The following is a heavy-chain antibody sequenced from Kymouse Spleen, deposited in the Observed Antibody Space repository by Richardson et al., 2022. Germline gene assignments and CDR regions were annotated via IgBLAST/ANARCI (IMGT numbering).Heavy chain of an antibody. CDR1: GFTVSSNY. CDR3: ARDSNLDAFDI. CDR2: IYSCGST. Sequence: EVQLVESGGGLIQPGGSLRLSCAASGFTVSSNYMSWVRQAPGKGLEWVSVIYSCGSTYYADSVKGRFTISRDNSKNTLYLQMNSLRAEDTAVYYCARDSNLDAFDIWGQGTMVTVSS. D-gene: IGHD4-11,IGHD4-11*01. V-gene: IGHV3-66*03. J-gene: IGHJ3*02.